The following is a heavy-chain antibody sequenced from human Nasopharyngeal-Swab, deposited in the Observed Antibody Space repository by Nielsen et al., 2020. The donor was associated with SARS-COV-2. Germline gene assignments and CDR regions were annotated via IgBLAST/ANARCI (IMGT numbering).Heavy chain of an antibody. CDR2: IFYSGST. CDR1: GGSISGYY. V-gene: IGHV4-39*07. CDR3: ARDESGDYLGLPFDY. D-gene: IGHD4-17*01. J-gene: IGHJ4*02. Sequence: SETLSLTCTVPGGSISGYYWGWIRQSPGKGLEWIGTIFYSGSTYYNPSLKSRVTLSVDTSKNQFSLKLSSVTAADTAVYYCARDESGDYLGLPFDYWGQGTLVTVSS.